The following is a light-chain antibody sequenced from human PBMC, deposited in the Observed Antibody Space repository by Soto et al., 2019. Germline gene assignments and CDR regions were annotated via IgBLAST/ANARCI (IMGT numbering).Light chain of an antibody. CDR1: SSDVGGYNY. Sequence: QSALTQPPSASGSLGQSVAISCTGTSSDVGGYNYVSRYQQHPGKAPKLIIYEVNQRPSGVPDRFSGSKYGNTASLTVSGLQAEDEADYYCSSYAGINPAFGGGTQLTVL. V-gene: IGLV2-8*01. CDR3: SSYAGINPA. CDR2: EVN. J-gene: IGLJ2*01.